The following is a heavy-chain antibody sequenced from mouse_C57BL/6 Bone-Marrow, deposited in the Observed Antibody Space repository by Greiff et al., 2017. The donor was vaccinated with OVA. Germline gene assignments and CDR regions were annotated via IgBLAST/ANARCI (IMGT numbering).Heavy chain of an antibody. J-gene: IGHJ3*01. V-gene: IGHV1-50*01. CDR1: GYTFTSYW. CDR2: IDPSDSYT. CDR3: ALYGNYLAWFAD. Sequence: QVQLQQPGAELVKPGASVKLSCKASGYTFTSYWMQWVKQRPGQGLEWIGEIDPSDSYTNYNQKFKGKATLTVDTSSSTAYMQLSSLTSEDSAVYYCALYGNYLAWFADWGQGTLVTVSA. D-gene: IGHD2-1*01.